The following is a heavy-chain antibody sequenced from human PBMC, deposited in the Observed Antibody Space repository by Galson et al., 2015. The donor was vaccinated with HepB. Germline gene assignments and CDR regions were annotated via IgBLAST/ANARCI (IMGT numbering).Heavy chain of an antibody. Sequence: SLRLSCAASGFTVSSNYMSWVRQAPGKGLEWVSLIYSGGSTHYADSVKGRFTISRDNSENTLYLQMNSLRAEDTAVYYCADWLKRHWGQGTLVTVSS. CDR3: ADWLKRH. CDR2: IYSGGST. V-gene: IGHV3-66*01. D-gene: IGHD3-9*01. J-gene: IGHJ4*02. CDR1: GFTVSSNY.